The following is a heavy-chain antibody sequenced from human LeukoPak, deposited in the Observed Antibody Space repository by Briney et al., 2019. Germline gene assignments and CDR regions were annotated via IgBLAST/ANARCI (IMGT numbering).Heavy chain of an antibody. D-gene: IGHD6-19*01. V-gene: IGHV4-4*07. Sequence: SETLSLICTVSGGSINSYYWNWIRQPAGKGLEWIGHIYTRGSTKYNPSLKSRVTMSIDTSKNQFSLNLYSVTAADTAVYYCATNYTAVPAFDSWGQGTLVTVSS. CDR3: ATNYTAVPAFDS. J-gene: IGHJ4*02. CDR2: IYTRGST. CDR1: GGSINSYY.